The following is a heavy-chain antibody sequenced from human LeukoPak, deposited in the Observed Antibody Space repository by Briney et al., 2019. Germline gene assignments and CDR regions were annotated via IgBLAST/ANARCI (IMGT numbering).Heavy chain of an antibody. J-gene: IGHJ4*02. CDR1: GITVSNYG. D-gene: IGHD5-18*01. CDR3: ARADSYGSILDY. Sequence: SGGSLRLSCAVSGITVSNYGMSWVRQAPGKGLEWVASIDQYGRAKYYVDSVRGRFTFSRDNTKNSMHLKMNSLRAEDTAFYYCARADSYGSILDYWGQGTRVIDSS. V-gene: IGHV3-7*04. CDR2: IDQYGRAK.